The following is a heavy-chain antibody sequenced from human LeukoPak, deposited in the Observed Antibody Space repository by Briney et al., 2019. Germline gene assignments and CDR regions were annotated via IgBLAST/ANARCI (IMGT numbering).Heavy chain of an antibody. V-gene: IGHV3-30-3*01. CDR2: ISYDGSNK. CDR1: GFTFSSYA. D-gene: IGHD3-22*01. CDR3: ARGYYDSSGYYYAY. J-gene: IGHJ4*02. Sequence: GGSLRLSCAASGFTFSSYAMSWVRQAPGKGLEWVAVISYDGSNKYYADSVKGRFTISRDNSKNTLYLQMNSLRAEDTAVYYCARGYYDSSGYYYAYWGQGTLVTVSS.